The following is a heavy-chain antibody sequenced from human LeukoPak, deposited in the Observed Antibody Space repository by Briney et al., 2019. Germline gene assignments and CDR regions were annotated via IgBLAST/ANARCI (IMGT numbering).Heavy chain of an antibody. CDR3: AKDLRTIVAVAGTLDS. J-gene: IGHJ4*02. V-gene: IGHV3-30*18. CDR1: GFTSSSYA. Sequence: GRSLRLSCAASGFTSSSYAMHWVRQAPGKGLEWVAVVSYDGSNKYYADSVKGRFTISRDNSKNTLYLQMDSLRGEDTAVYYCAKDLRTIVAVAGTLDSWGQGTLVTVSS. CDR2: VSYDGSNK. D-gene: IGHD6-19*01.